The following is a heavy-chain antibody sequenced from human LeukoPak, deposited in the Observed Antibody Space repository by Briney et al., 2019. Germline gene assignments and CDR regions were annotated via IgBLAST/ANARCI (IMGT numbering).Heavy chain of an antibody. D-gene: IGHD3-9*01. Sequence: GASLKFSCKASGYTFTSHYMHWVRQPPGQGLESIGIINPSGGSTSYAQKFQGRVTMTRGTSTSTVYMELSSLRSEDTAVFFFSKQKTAYEILTGYSVLDYWGQGTPVTVSP. J-gene: IGHJ4*02. V-gene: IGHV1-46*01. CDR3: SKQKTAYEILTGYSVLDY. CDR2: INPSGGST. CDR1: GYTFTSHY.